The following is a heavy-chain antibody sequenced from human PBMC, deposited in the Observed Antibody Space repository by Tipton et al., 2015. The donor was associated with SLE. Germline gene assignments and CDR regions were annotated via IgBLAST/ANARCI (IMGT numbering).Heavy chain of an antibody. CDR3: AREEPIVATPLDY. Sequence: QSGPEVKKPGASVKVSCKASGYTFTSYGISWVRQAPGQGLEWMGRINPNSGGTNYAQKFQGRVTMTRDTSISTAYMELSRLRSDDTAVYYCAREEPIVATPLDYWGQGTLVTVSS. V-gene: IGHV1-2*06. D-gene: IGHD5-12*01. CDR1: GYTFTSYG. J-gene: IGHJ4*02. CDR2: INPNSGGT.